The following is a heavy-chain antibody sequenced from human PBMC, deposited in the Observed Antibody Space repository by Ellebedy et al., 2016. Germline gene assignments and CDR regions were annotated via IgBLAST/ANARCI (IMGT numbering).Heavy chain of an antibody. J-gene: IGHJ4*02. CDR1: GFTFTFYG. D-gene: IGHD6-13*01. CDR3: ARADFGAAAGSGSRALDF. V-gene: IGHV3-33*01. CDR2: IWHDGSNR. Sequence: GGSLRLXCAASGFTFTFYGMHWVRQAPGKGLEWVSLIWHDGSNRYYADSVRGRFTISRDNSKNTVDLQMDSVGAEDTAIYYCARADFGAAAGSGSRALDFWGQGTLVTVSS.